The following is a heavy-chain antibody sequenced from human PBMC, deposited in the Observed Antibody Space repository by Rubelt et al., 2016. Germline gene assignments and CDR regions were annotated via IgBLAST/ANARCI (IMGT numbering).Heavy chain of an antibody. V-gene: IGHV4-34*01. Sequence: QVQLQQWGAGLLKPSETLSLTCAVYGGSFSGYYWSWIRQPPGKGLEWIEEINHSGSTNYNPSLKSRVTKSVETAKNQFSLKLSSVTAADTAVYYGARGKEGLGVTMMDYWGQGTLVTVSS. J-gene: IGHJ4*02. CDR1: GGSFSGYY. CDR3: ARGKEGLGVTMMDY. D-gene: IGHD3-22*01. CDR2: INHSGST.